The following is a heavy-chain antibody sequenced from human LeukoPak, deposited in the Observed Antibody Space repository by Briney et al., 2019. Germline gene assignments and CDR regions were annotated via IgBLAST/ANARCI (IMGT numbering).Heavy chain of an antibody. CDR1: GFTFSSYA. V-gene: IGHV3-30*04. J-gene: IGHJ4*02. CDR2: ISYDGSNK. CDR3: ARDDNTAMVPLDY. Sequence: PGGTLRLSCAASGFTFSSYAMHWVRQAPGKGLEWAAVISYDGSNKYYADSVKGRFTISRDNSKNTLYLQMNSLRAEDTAVYYCARDDNTAMVPLDYWGQGTLVTVSS. D-gene: IGHD5-18*01.